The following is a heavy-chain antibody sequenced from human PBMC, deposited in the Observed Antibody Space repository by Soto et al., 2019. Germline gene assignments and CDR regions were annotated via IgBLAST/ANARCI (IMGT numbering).Heavy chain of an antibody. J-gene: IGHJ6*02. CDR2: IYYSGST. CDR1: GGSISSSSYY. Sequence: SETLSLTCTVSGGSISSSSYYWGWIRQPPGKGLEWIGSIYYSGSTYYNPSLKSQVTISVDTSKNQFSLKLRSVTAADTAVYYCARTYCSSASCYGLYYFGMDVWGQGTTVTVS. V-gene: IGHV4-39*07. D-gene: IGHD2-2*01. CDR3: ARTYCSSASCYGLYYFGMDV.